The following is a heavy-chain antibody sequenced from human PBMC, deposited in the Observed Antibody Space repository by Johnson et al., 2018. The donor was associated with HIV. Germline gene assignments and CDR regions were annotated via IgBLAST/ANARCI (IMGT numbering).Heavy chain of an antibody. V-gene: IGHV3-23*04. Sequence: VQLVESGGGLIKPGGSLRLSCAASGVTFSNAWMSWVRQAPGKGLEWVSTISGSGGNTYYTDSVKGRFTISRDNSKNTLYLQMNSLRAEDTAVYYCARVGASRFDAFHVWGQGTMVTVSS. D-gene: IGHD3-16*01. CDR1: GVTFSNAW. J-gene: IGHJ3*01. CDR3: ARVGASRFDAFHV. CDR2: ISGSGGNT.